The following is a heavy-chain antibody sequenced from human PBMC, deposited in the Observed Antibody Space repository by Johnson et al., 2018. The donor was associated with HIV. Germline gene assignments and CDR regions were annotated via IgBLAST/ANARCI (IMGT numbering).Heavy chain of an antibody. D-gene: IGHD4-11*01. CDR1: GFSFSNYA. J-gene: IGHJ3*01. CDR3: AKETRDSRSAFDV. V-gene: IGHV3-30*02. Sequence: QVQLVESGGGVVQPGGSFSLTCKASGFSFSNYAFHWVRQAPGKDLEWVTFIQFDGSHNYSPDFVKGRLTISRDTSKKSVFLKMNNLRPEDTAVYYCAKETRDSRSAFDVWGQGTLVTVSS. CDR2: IQFDGSHN.